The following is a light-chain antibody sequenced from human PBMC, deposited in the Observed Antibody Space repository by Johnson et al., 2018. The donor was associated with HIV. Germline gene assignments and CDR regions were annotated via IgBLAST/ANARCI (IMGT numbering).Light chain of an antibody. CDR3: GTWDSRLNVYL. CDR2: DNN. CDR1: SSNIGNNY. Sequence: QSVLTQPPSVSAAPRQKVTISCSGSSSNIGNNYVSWYQQLPGTAPKLLIYDNNKRPSGIPDRFSGSKSGTSATLGITGLQTGDEADYYCGTWDSRLNVYLFGTGTKVTVL. J-gene: IGLJ1*01. V-gene: IGLV1-51*01.